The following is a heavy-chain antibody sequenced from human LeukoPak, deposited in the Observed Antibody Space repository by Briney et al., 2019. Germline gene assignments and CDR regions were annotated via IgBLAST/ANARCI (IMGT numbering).Heavy chain of an antibody. V-gene: IGHV1-46*01. CDR3: AKPTSGYYFDY. Sequence: ASVTVSCKASGYTFTSYYMHWVRQAPGQGLEWMGIINPSGGSTSYAQKFQGRVTMTRDTSTSTVYMELSSLRSEDTAVYYCAKPTSGYYFDYWGQGTLVTVSS. CDR2: INPSGGST. D-gene: IGHD3-22*01. J-gene: IGHJ4*02. CDR1: GYTFTSYY.